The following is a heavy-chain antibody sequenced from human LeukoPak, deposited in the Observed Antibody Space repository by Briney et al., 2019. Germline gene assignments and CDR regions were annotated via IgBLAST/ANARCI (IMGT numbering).Heavy chain of an antibody. Sequence: SGGSLRLSCAASGFTFSSYAMSWVRQAPGKGLEWVSAISGSGGSTYYADSVKGRFTISRDNSKNTLYLQMNSLRAEDTAVYYCAKGTYYDNPRGPSHAFDYWGQGTLVTVSS. J-gene: IGHJ4*02. CDR2: ISGSGGST. CDR3: AKGTYYDNPRGPSHAFDY. D-gene: IGHD3-22*01. CDR1: GFTFSSYA. V-gene: IGHV3-23*01.